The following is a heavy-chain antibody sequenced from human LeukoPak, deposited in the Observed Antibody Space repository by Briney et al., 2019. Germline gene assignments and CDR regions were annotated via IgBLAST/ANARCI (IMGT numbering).Heavy chain of an antibody. D-gene: IGHD4-17*01. V-gene: IGHV4-59*01. CDR2: IYYSGST. J-gene: IGHJ4*02. Sequence: SETLSLTCTVSGGSISSYYWSWIRQPPGKGLAWIGYIYYSGSTNYNPSLKSRVTISVDTSKNQFSLKLSSVTAADTAVYYCARAARLKYGDYFDYWGQGTLVNVSS. CDR1: GGSISSYY. CDR3: ARAARLKYGDYFDY.